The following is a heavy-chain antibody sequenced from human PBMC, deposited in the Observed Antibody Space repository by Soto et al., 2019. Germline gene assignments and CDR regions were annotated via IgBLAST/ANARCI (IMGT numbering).Heavy chain of an antibody. J-gene: IGHJ6*02. Sequence: ASVKVSCKASGYTFTSYAMHWVRQAPGQRLEWMGWISAGNGNTKYSQKFQGRVTITRDTSASTAYMELSSLRSEDTAVYYCASEYCSGGSCPHCYGMAVWSQGTTDTVSS. V-gene: IGHV1-3*01. CDR2: ISAGNGNT. CDR3: ASEYCSGGSCPHCYGMAV. D-gene: IGHD2-15*01. CDR1: GYTFTSYA.